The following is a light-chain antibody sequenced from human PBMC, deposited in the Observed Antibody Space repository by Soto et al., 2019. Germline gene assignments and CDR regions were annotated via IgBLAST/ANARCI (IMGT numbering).Light chain of an antibody. CDR2: GAS. V-gene: IGKV3-20*01. CDR3: QVYGRT. CDR1: QSVSQTVSYSS. J-gene: IGKJ2*01. Sequence: ETVVTQSPGTLSLSSGERATLSCRTSQSVSQTVSYSSLTWYQQRPGQPPRLLIYGASTRATGIPDRFSGSGSGTDFTLTITRLEPEDSAVYYCQVYGRTFGQGTKLEIK.